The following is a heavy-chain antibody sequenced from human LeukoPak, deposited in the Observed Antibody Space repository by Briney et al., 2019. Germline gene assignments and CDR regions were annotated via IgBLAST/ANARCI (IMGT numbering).Heavy chain of an antibody. V-gene: IGHV3-7*03. CDR3: AKGDRNGWYFDY. CDR1: GFTFSSYE. Sequence: GSLRLSCAASGFTFSSYEMSWVRQAPGKGLEWVANINQDGSVKYYVDSVKGRFTISRDNAKNSLFLQMNSLGAEDTALYHCAKGDRNGWYFDYWGLGTLVTVSS. D-gene: IGHD6-19*01. CDR2: INQDGSVK. J-gene: IGHJ4*02.